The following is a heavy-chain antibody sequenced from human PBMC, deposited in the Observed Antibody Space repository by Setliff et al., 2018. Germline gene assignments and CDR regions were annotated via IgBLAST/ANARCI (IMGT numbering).Heavy chain of an antibody. CDR3: ATDQERFGELFDY. CDR2: IIPILGIA. J-gene: IGHJ4*02. CDR1: GGTFSSYT. D-gene: IGHD3-10*01. Sequence: SVKVSCKASGGTFSSYTISWVRQAPGQGLEWMGRIIPILGIANYAQKFQGRVTITADKSTSTAYMELSSLRSEDTAVYYCATDQERFGELFDYRGQGTLVTVSS. V-gene: IGHV1-69*04.